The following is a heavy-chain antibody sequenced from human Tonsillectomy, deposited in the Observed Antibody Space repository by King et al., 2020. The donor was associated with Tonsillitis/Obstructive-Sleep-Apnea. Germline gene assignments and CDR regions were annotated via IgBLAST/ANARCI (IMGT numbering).Heavy chain of an antibody. Sequence: LVESGGGLVQSGGSLRLSCAASGFTFSSYEMNWVRQAPGKGLEWVSYITSSGSSIYYSDSVKGRFTISRDNAKNSLSLQMNSLRAEDTAVYYCARDFLEHAEGLDYWGQGTLVTVSS. J-gene: IGHJ4*02. D-gene: IGHD1/OR15-1a*01. CDR2: ITSSGSSI. V-gene: IGHV3-48*03. CDR1: GFTFSSYE. CDR3: ARDFLEHAEGLDY.